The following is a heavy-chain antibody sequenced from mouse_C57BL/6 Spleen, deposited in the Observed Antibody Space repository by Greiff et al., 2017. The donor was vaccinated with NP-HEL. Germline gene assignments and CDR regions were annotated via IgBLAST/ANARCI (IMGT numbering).Heavy chain of an antibody. J-gene: IGHJ3*01. Sequence: EVQLQQSGAELVRPGASVKLSCTASGFNIKDYYMHWVKQRPEQGLEWIGRIDPEDGDTEYAPKFQGKATMTADTSSNTAYLQLSSLTSEDTAVYYCTMVDYYGSSGFAYWGQGTLVTVSA. D-gene: IGHD1-1*01. V-gene: IGHV14-1*01. CDR3: TMVDYYGSSGFAY. CDR2: IDPEDGDT. CDR1: GFNIKDYY.